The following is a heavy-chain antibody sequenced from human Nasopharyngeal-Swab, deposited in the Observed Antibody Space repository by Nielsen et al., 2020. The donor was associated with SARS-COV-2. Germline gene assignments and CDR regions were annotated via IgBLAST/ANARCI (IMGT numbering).Heavy chain of an antibody. D-gene: IGHD5-24*01. CDR3: ARGVETTHH. CDR1: GLTFTNSW. J-gene: IGHJ1*01. Sequence: GGSLRLSCAASGLTFTNSWMSWVRQAPGKGLEWVANIKQDGSDKYYVDSVKGRFTISRDNAKKSLYLQMNSLRAEDTAVYYCARGVETTHHWGQGSLVTVSS. CDR2: IKQDGSDK. V-gene: IGHV3-7*01.